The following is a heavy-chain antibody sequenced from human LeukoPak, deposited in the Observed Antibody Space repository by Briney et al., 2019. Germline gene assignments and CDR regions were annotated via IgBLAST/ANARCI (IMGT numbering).Heavy chain of an antibody. J-gene: IGHJ6*03. D-gene: IGHD3-3*01. CDR1: GGSISSYY. CDR3: ARDRGDFWSTSTHYYYYMDV. V-gene: IGHV4-59*01. CDR2: IYYTGST. Sequence: SETLSLTCTVSGGSISSYYWSWIRQPPGKGLEWIAYIYYTGSTNYNPSLESRVTISVDTSKNQFSLRLSSVTAADTAVYYCARDRGDFWSTSTHYYYYMDVWGKGTTVTVSS.